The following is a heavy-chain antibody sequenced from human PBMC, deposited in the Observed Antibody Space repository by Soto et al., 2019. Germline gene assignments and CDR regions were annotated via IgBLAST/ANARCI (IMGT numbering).Heavy chain of an antibody. J-gene: IGHJ4*02. CDR3: AKRGVSGSGSYFGGHFRD. V-gene: IGHV3-23*01. D-gene: IGHD3-10*01. Sequence: EVQLLESGGGVVQPGGSLRLSCAASGFTFSSYALSWVRQAPGQGLEWVSAISDSGGYTFYKDSVKGRFTIARDNSKNTLYLQMISLRAEDTALYYCAKRGVSGSGSYFGGHFRDWGQGTLVTVSS. CDR2: ISDSGGYT. CDR1: GFTFSSYA.